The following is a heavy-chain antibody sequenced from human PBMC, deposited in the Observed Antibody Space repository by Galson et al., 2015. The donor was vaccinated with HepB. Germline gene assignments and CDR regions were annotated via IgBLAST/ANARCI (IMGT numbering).Heavy chain of an antibody. J-gene: IGHJ4*02. CDR2: ISYDGSNK. V-gene: IGHV3-30-3*01. CDR1: GFTFSSYA. CDR3: ARGPEELLLDY. Sequence: SLRLSCAASGFTFSSYAMHWVRQAPGKGLEWVAVISYDGSNKYYADSVKGRFTISRDNSKNTLYLQMNSRRAEDTAVYYCARGPEELLLDYWGQGTLVTVSS. D-gene: IGHD2-15*01.